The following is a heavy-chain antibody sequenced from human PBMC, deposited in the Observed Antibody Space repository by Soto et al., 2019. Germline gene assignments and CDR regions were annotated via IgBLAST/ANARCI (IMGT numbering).Heavy chain of an antibody. CDR2: IYPADSDT. Sequence: GESLKISCKGSGYNFTNYLIAWVRQMPGKGLEWMGIIYPADSDTTYSPSFQGQVTISVDKSISTAYLQWSSLKASDTAMYYCARRLHLLMGFDYWGQGTVVTVSS. CDR1: GYNFTNYL. CDR3: ARRLHLLMGFDY. J-gene: IGHJ4*02. D-gene: IGHD2-21*02. V-gene: IGHV5-51*01.